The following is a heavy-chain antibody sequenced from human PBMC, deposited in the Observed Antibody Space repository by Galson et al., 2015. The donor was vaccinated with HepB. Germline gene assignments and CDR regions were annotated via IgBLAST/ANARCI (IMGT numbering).Heavy chain of an antibody. CDR1: GFTFSSYA. Sequence: SLRLSCAASGFTFSSYAMHWVRQAPGKGLEYVSAISSNGGSTYYADSVKGRFTISRDNSKNTLYLQMSSLRAEDTAVYYCVPYYYDSSGYSNDAFDIWGQGTMVTVSS. J-gene: IGHJ3*02. D-gene: IGHD3-22*01. V-gene: IGHV3-64D*06. CDR3: VPYYYDSSGYSNDAFDI. CDR2: ISSNGGST.